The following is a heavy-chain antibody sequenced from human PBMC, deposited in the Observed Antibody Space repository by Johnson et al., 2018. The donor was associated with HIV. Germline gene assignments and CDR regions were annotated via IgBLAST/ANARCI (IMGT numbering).Heavy chain of an antibody. Sequence: VQLVESGGGLIQPGGSLRLSCAASGFTVSSNYISWVRQAPGKGLEWVSVIYNDGNTYYADSVKGRFTISRDNSKNTLYLQMNSLRAEDTAVYYCARDLRYSGYEYAFDIWGQGTMVTVSS. CDR3: ARDLRYSGYEYAFDI. CDR2: IYNDGNT. J-gene: IGHJ3*02. D-gene: IGHD5-12*01. V-gene: IGHV3-53*01. CDR1: GFTVSSNY.